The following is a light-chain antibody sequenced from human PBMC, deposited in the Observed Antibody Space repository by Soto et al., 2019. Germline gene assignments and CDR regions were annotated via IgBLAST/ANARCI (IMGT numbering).Light chain of an antibody. CDR3: QQRSSWPLT. CDR2: DTS. J-gene: IGKJ4*01. CDR1: QSVSSS. Sequence: EIVLTQSPATLSLSPGETATLSCRASQSVSSSLAWYQQKPGQTPRLLIYDTSNRATGIPARFSGSGSGTDFTLNVSSLEPEDLAVYYCQQRSSWPLTFGGGTKVEIK. V-gene: IGKV3-11*01.